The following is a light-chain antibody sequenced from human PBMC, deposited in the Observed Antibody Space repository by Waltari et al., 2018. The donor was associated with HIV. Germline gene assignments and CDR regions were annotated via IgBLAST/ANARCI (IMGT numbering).Light chain of an antibody. V-gene: IGKV1-39*01. Sequence: DIQMTQSPSSLSASVGDRVTITCRASGNIKTYLSWYQQRPGRAPRLLIFEASSLEPGVPSRFRGSGSGTEFSLTISNLQPDDFATYFCQQSYSSPLTFGGGTRVQI. CDR3: QQSYSSPLT. J-gene: IGKJ4*01. CDR1: GNIKTY. CDR2: EAS.